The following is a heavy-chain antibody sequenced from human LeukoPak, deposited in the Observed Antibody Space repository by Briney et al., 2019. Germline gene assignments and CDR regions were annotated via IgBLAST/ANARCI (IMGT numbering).Heavy chain of an antibody. D-gene: IGHD6-13*01. CDR1: GFTFSSYW. V-gene: IGHV3-7*03. J-gene: IGHJ4*02. Sequence: GGSLRLSCAASGFTFSSYWMSWVRQAPGKGLEWVANIKQDGSEKYYVDSVEGQFTISRDNTKNSLYLQMNSLRAEDTAVYYCARDSRSSWHFDYWGQGTLVTVSS. CDR3: ARDSRSSWHFDY. CDR2: IKQDGSEK.